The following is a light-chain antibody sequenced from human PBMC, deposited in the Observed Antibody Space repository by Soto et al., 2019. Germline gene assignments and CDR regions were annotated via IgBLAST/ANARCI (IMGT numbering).Light chain of an antibody. J-gene: IGLJ2*01. V-gene: IGLV2-23*01. CDR2: EGS. CDR1: SSNVGSYNL. Sequence: QSVLTQPASVSGSPGQSITISCTGSSSNVGSYNLVSWYQRYPGKAPKLMIYEGSKRPSGVSNRFSGSKSGNTASLTISGLQAEDEADYFCCSYAGSSYVLFGGGTKLTVL. CDR3: CSYAGSSYVL.